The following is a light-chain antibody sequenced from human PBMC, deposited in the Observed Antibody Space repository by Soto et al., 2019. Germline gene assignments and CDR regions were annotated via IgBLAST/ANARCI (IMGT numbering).Light chain of an antibody. Sequence: EIVLTQSPGTLSLSPGEGATLSCRASQSVGSNYLAWYQQKPGQAPRLLIYGASRRATGIPDRFSGSASGTDFTLTISRLEPEDFAVYYCQQYAGSPWTFGQGTKVEIK. CDR1: QSVGSNY. CDR2: GAS. J-gene: IGKJ1*01. CDR3: QQYAGSPWT. V-gene: IGKV3-20*01.